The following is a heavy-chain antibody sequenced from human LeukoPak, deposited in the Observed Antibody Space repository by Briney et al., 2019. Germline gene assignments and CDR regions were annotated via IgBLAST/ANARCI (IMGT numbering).Heavy chain of an antibody. V-gene: IGHV3-53*01. Sequence: GCSLRLSCEASGFTLSAYYIHWVRQAPGKGLEGVSGFYSDAATYYRDSVRRRFTISRDKSKNSVYLQMTSLRADDTAVYFCSRGIFDSGGYSHDAFDLWGQGTMVTVSS. CDR1: GFTLSAYY. CDR3: SRGIFDSGGYSHDAFDL. J-gene: IGHJ3*01. CDR2: FYSDAAT. D-gene: IGHD3-22*01.